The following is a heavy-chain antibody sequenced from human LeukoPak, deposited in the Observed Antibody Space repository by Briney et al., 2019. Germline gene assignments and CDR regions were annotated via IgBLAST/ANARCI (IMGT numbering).Heavy chain of an antibody. CDR2: IYYSGST. CDR3: ASVKEYCSSTSCFPDHFDY. CDR1: GGSISIHY. D-gene: IGHD2-2*01. Sequence: SETLSLTCTVSGGSISIHYWSWIRQPPGKGLEWIGYIYYSGSTNYNPCLKSRVTISVDTSKNQFSLKLSSVTAADTAVYYCASVKEYCSSTSCFPDHFDYWGQGTLVTVSS. J-gene: IGHJ4*02. V-gene: IGHV4-59*11.